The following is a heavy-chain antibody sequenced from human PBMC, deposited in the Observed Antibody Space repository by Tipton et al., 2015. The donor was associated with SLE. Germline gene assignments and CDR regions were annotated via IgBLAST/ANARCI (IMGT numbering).Heavy chain of an antibody. CDR3: AGGVRIAVVKGWYFDL. D-gene: IGHD6-19*01. CDR2: FYPGGTT. J-gene: IGHJ2*01. CDR1: GGSISGYY. Sequence: TLSLTCTVSGGSISGYYWSWVRQPAGKGLEWMGRFYPGGTTSYNPSFKSRVTMSADTSKNQFSLKLNSVTAADTAVYYCAGGVRIAVVKGWYFDLWGRGTLVTVSS. V-gene: IGHV4-4*07.